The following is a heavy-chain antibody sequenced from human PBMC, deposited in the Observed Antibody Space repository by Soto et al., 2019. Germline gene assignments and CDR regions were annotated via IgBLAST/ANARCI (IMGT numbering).Heavy chain of an antibody. CDR2: IDPSDSYT. J-gene: IGHJ6*02. Sequence: EVQLVQSGAEVKKPGESLRISCKGSGYSFTSYWISWVRQMPGKGLEWMGRIDPSDSYTNYSPSFQGHVTISADKSISTAYLQWSSLKASDTAMYYCASPRSTQAGYYGMDAWGQGTTVTVSS. CDR3: ASPRSTQAGYYGMDA. D-gene: IGHD2-2*01. V-gene: IGHV5-10-1*01. CDR1: GYSFTSYW.